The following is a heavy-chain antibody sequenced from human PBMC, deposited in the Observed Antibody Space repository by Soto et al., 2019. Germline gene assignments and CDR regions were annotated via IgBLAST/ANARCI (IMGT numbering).Heavy chain of an antibody. J-gene: IGHJ5*01. Sequence: SETLSLTCTVSGGSISSYYWSWIRQPPGKGLEWIGYIYYSGSTNYNPSLKSRVTMSIDTSNSQFSLKLKSVTAADTATYYCAKLSAAERDAPFINVLDSWG. V-gene: IGHV4-59*01. CDR1: GGSISSYY. CDR2: IYYSGST. CDR3: AKLSAAERDAPFINVLDS. D-gene: IGHD2-15*01.